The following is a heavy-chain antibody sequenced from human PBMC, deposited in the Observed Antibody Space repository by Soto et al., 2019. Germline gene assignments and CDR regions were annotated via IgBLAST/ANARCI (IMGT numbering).Heavy chain of an antibody. CDR2: ISAYNGNT. V-gene: IGHV1-18*01. Sequence: ASVKVSCKASGYTFTSYGISWVRQAPGQGLEWMGWISAYNGNTNYAQKLQGRVTMTTDTSTSTAYMGRRGLGSDDTAVYYCARSARYRGYDFGGNFAYWGQGTLVTVSS. J-gene: IGHJ4*02. D-gene: IGHD5-12*01. CDR3: ARSARYRGYDFGGNFAY. CDR1: GYTFTSYG.